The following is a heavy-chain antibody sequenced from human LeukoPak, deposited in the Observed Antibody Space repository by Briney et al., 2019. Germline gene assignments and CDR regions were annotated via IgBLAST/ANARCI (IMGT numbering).Heavy chain of an antibody. J-gene: IGHJ5*02. Sequence: ASVKVSCKASGYSFTDYYIHWERQAPGQGLEWMGWINPKNGGTNFAQKFQGRVTMARDTSISTVYMELSRPTSDDTAVYYCARDHYCTGGNCYQQSNWFGPWGQGALVTVSS. D-gene: IGHD2-15*01. CDR1: GYSFTDYY. V-gene: IGHV1-2*02. CDR2: INPKNGGT. CDR3: ARDHYCTGGNCYQQSNWFGP.